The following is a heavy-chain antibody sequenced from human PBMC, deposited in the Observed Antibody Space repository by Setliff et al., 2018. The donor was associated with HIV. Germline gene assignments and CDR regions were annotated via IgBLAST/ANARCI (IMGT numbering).Heavy chain of an antibody. D-gene: IGHD3-10*01. J-gene: IGHJ4*02. CDR3: ARALGFGEFDY. CDR1: GGSISSGSYY. V-gene: IGHV4-61*09. Sequence: PSETLSLTCTVSGGSISSGSYYWSWIRQPAGKGLEWIGHIYTSGSTTYNPSLKSRVTISVDTSKNQFSLKLSSVTAADTAVYYCARALGFGEFDYRGQGTLVTVSS. CDR2: IYTSGST.